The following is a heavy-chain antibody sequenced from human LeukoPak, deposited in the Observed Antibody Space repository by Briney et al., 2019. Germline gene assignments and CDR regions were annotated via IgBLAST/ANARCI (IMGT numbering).Heavy chain of an antibody. D-gene: IGHD3-22*01. V-gene: IGHV4-31*03. CDR3: ARAYPDYYDSSGYYSRFDY. CDR2: IYYSGST. Sequence: PSETLSLTCTVSGGSISSGGYYWSWIRQHPGKGLEWIGYIYYSGSTYYNPSLGSRVTISVDTSKNQFSLKLSSVTAADTAVYYCARAYPDYYDSSGYYSRFDYWGQGTLVTVSS. J-gene: IGHJ4*02. CDR1: GGSISSGGYY.